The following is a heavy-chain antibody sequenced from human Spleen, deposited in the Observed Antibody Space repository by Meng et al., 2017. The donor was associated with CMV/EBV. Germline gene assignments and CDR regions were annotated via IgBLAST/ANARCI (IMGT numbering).Heavy chain of an antibody. CDR1: GFTFSSYE. CDR2: AYSGDRT. CDR3: ATYSSSYVFDV. D-gene: IGHD6-6*01. V-gene: IGHV3-53*01. J-gene: IGHJ3*01. Sequence: GGSLRLSCAASGFTFSSYEMNWVRQAPGKGLECVSIAYSGDRTSYADSVKGRFTISRDNSKNTLYLQMNSLRAEDTAAYYCATYSSSYVFDVWGQGTMVTVSS.